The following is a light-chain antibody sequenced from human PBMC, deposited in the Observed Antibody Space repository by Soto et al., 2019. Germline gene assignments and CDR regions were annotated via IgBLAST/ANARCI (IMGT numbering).Light chain of an antibody. CDR2: EVN. Sequence: SALTQPASVSGSPGQSITISCTGTSSDVGGYNFVSWYQQHPGKVPRLIIYEVNKRPSGVSNRFSGSKSGNTASLTISGLQAEYEADYYCSSYTTSSTVLFGGGTKLTVL. CDR3: SSYTTSSTVL. V-gene: IGLV2-14*01. J-gene: IGLJ2*01. CDR1: SSDVGGYNF.